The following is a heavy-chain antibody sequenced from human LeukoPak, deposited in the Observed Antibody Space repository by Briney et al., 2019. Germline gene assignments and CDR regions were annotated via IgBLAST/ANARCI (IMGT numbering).Heavy chain of an antibody. CDR3: ASTYYDSSGVLFDY. CDR1: GGSISSGDYY. V-gene: IGHV4-30-4*08. D-gene: IGHD3-22*01. Sequence: PSQTLSLTCTVSGGSISSGDYYWSWIRQPPGKGLEWIGYIYYSGSTYYNPSLKSQVTISVDTSKNQFSLKLSSVTAADTAVYYCASTYYDSSGVLFDYWGQGTLVTVSP. J-gene: IGHJ4*02. CDR2: IYYSGST.